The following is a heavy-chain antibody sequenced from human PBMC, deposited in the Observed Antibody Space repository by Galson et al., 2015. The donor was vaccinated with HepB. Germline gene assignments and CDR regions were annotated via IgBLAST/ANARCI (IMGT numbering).Heavy chain of an antibody. Sequence: SLRLSCAASGFTFSGFWMHWVRQAPGKGLVWVARINTDGTATTYADSVKGRFTISRDNAKNTLYLQMNSLRAEDTAVYFCVRAIWFGELSDYWGQGILVTVSS. CDR2: INTDGTAT. CDR3: VRAIWFGELSDY. CDR1: GFTFSGFW. D-gene: IGHD3-10*01. V-gene: IGHV3-74*03. J-gene: IGHJ4*02.